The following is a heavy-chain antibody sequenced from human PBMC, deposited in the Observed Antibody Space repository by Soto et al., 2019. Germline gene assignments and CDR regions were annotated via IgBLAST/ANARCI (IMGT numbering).Heavy chain of an antibody. D-gene: IGHD2-2*01. Sequence: GGSLRLSCSASGFTLSSYVMHWVRQTPGGGLEWVSSIWSDGNTKLYGDSVKGRFTISRDNSKNMLFLQVNSLRAEDTAVYYCAKVPAVIVYYYYYMDVWGKGTTVTVSS. V-gene: IGHV3-30*02. CDR3: AKVPAVIVYYYYYMDV. CDR1: GFTLSSYV. J-gene: IGHJ6*03. CDR2: IWSDGNTK.